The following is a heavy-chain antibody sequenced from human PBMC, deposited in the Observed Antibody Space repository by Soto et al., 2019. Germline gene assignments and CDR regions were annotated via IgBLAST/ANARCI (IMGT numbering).Heavy chain of an antibody. Sequence: QVQLVESGGGVVQPGRSLRLSCAASGFTFSSYGMHWVRQAPGKGLEWVAVIWYDGSNKYYADSVKGRFTISRDNSKNTLYRQMNSLRAEDTAVYYCARGNGRYYYGMDVWGQGTTGTGSS. J-gene: IGHJ6*02. V-gene: IGHV3-33*01. CDR2: IWYDGSNK. CDR1: GFTFSSYG. CDR3: ARGNGRYYYGMDV.